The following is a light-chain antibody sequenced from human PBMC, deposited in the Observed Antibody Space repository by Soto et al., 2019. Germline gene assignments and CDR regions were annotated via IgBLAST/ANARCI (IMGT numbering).Light chain of an antibody. V-gene: IGKV3-15*01. CDR3: QQYGNSPQT. CDR1: QSVSSN. J-gene: IGKJ1*01. CDR2: SAS. Sequence: EIVMTQSPATLSVSPGERATLSCRASQSVSSNLAWYQQKPGQAPRLLIYSASTRATGIPARFSGSGSGTEFTLTISSLQSEDFAVYYCQQYGNSPQTFGQGT.